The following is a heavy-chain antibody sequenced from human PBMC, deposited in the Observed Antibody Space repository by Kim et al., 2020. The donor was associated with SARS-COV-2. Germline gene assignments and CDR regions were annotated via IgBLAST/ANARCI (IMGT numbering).Heavy chain of an antibody. J-gene: IGHJ5*02. D-gene: IGHD2-21*01. CDR2: INHSGST. CDR1: GGSFSGYY. V-gene: IGHV4-34*01. Sequence: SETLSLTCAVYGGSFSGYYWSWIRQPPGKGLEWIGEINHSGSTNYNPSLKSRVTISVDTSKNQFSLKLSSVTAADTAVYYCARGVVPRVVVIAIGTYNWFDPWGQGTLVTVSS. CDR3: ARGVVPRVVVIAIGTYNWFDP.